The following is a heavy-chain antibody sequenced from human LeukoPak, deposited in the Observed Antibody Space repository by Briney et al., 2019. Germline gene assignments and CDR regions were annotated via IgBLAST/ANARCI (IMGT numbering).Heavy chain of an antibody. J-gene: IGHJ4*02. CDR2: ISSSGGTI. CDR1: GFTFSSYE. CDR3: ASISYDISGYYDY. Sequence: PGGSLRLSCAASGFTFSSYEMNWVRQAPGKGLEWVSYISSSGGTIYYADSVKGRFTISRDNAKKSLYLQMNSLRAEDTAVYFCASISYDISGYYDYWGQGTLVTVSS. D-gene: IGHD3-22*01. V-gene: IGHV3-48*03.